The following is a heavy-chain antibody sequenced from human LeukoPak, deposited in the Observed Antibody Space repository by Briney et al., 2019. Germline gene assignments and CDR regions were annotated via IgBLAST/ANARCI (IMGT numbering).Heavy chain of an antibody. D-gene: IGHD1-26*01. CDR2: IYSGGST. CDR1: GFTVSTTY. V-gene: IGHV3-66*01. J-gene: IGHJ3*02. CDR3: ARELREHGVFDI. Sequence: GGSLRLSCAASGFTVSTTYMNWVRQAPGKGLEWVSVIYSGGSTYYADSLKGRFTISRDNSKNTLYLQMNSLRAEDTAVYYCARELREHGVFDIWGQGTMVTVSS.